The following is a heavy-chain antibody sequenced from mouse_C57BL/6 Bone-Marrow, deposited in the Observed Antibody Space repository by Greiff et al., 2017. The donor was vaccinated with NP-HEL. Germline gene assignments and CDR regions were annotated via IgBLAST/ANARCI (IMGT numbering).Heavy chain of an antibody. J-gene: IGHJ1*03. V-gene: IGHV5-4*01. Sequence: EVHLVESGGGLVKPGGSLKLSCAASGFTFSSYAMSWVRQTPEKRLEWVATISDGGSYTYYPDNVKGRFTISRDNAKNNLYLQMSHLKSEDTAMYYCAGYYGSTSYWYFDVWGTGTTVTVSS. CDR1: GFTFSSYA. CDR2: ISDGGSYT. CDR3: AGYYGSTSYWYFDV. D-gene: IGHD1-1*01.